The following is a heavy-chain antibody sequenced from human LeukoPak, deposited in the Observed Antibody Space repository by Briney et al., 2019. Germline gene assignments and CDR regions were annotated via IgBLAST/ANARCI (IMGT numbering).Heavy chain of an antibody. Sequence: GGSLRLSCAASGFTVSSNYTSWVRQAPGKGLEWVSVIYSGGSTYYADSVKGRFTISRDNSKNTLYLQMNSLRAEDTAVYYCARAPSSGWYYFDYWGQGTLVTVSS. V-gene: IGHV3-66*01. CDR1: GFTVSSNY. J-gene: IGHJ4*02. D-gene: IGHD6-19*01. CDR2: IYSGGST. CDR3: ARAPSSGWYYFDY.